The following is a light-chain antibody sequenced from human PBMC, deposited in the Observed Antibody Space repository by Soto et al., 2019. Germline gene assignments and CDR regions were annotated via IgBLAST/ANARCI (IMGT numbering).Light chain of an antibody. CDR2: KAF. CDR1: ADISRW. V-gene: IGKV1-5*03. CDR3: PQYNRCLS. Sequence: DVQLTQSPSILSASVGDRVTITCLARADISRWLAWYQKKPGKAPKLLIYKAFTLESGVPPRFSGSGSGTEFTLTISSLQPDDSATYHCPQYNRCLSFVTGNKVEIK. J-gene: IGKJ3*01.